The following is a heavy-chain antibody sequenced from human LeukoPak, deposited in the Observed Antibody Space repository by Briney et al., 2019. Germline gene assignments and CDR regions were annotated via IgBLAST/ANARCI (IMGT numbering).Heavy chain of an antibody. V-gene: IGHV3-7*01. CDR1: GFTFSSYW. Sequence: PGGSLRLSCAASGFTFSSYWMSWVRQAPGKGLEWVANIKQDGSEKYYVDSVKGRFTISRDSAKNSLYLQMNSLRAEDTAVYYCARELGRYYMDVWGKGTTVTVSS. CDR2: IKQDGSEK. CDR3: ARELGRYYMDV. J-gene: IGHJ6*03.